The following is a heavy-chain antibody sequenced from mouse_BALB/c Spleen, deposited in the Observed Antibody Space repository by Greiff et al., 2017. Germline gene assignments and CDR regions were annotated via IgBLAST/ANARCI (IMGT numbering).Heavy chain of an antibody. J-gene: IGHJ3*01. CDR1: GYTFSSYW. D-gene: IGHD1-1*01. CDR2: ILPGSGST. Sequence: QVQLKESGAELMKPGASVKISCKATGYTFSSYWIEWVKQRPGHGLEWIGEILPGSGSTYYNEKFKGKATFTADTSSNTAYMQLSSLTSEDSAVYYCARRDGSSFWFAYWGQGTLVTVSA. CDR3: ARRDGSSFWFAY. V-gene: IGHV1-9*01.